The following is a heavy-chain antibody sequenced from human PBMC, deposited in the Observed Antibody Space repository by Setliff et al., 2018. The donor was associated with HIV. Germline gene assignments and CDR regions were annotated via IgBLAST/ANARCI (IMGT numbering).Heavy chain of an antibody. Sequence: ASVKVSCRASGYTFTSYGISWVRQAPGQGLEWMGWISAYNGNTNYAQKLQGRVTMTTDTSTSTAYMELRSLRSDDTAVYYCARLGLEWLLLSTYYHYGMDVWGQGTTVTVS. CDR2: ISAYNGNT. CDR3: ARLGLEWLLLSTYYHYGMDV. CDR1: GYTFTSYG. D-gene: IGHD3-3*01. J-gene: IGHJ6*02. V-gene: IGHV1-18*01.